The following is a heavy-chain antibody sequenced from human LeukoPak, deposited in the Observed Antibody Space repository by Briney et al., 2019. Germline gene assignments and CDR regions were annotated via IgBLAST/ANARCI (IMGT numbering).Heavy chain of an antibody. V-gene: IGHV4-34*01. CDR3: AQNGYYFES. Sequence: PSETLSLTCAVYGGSFSGYCWSWIRQPPGKGLEWIGEISHSGTTNYNPSLKSRVAISVDTSKNQFSLKLSFVTAADTAVYYCAQNGYYFESWGQGTLATVSS. D-gene: IGHD3-22*01. CDR2: ISHSGTT. J-gene: IGHJ4*02. CDR1: GGSFSGYC.